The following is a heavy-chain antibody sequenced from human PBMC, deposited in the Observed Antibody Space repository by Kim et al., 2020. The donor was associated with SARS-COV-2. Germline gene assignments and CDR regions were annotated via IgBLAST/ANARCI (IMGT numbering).Heavy chain of an antibody. J-gene: IGHJ4*02. CDR2: IYYTGST. CDR1: GGSINRNY. V-gene: IGHV4-59*01. D-gene: IGHD6-19*01. CDR3: ASDMTSGWYYF. Sequence: SETLSLICTVSGGSINRNYWSWFRQPPGKGLEWIGYIYYTGSTNYNPSLQSRVTISVDRSNNQFSLKLNYLTAADTAVYYCASDMTSGWYYFWGRGALVTVSS.